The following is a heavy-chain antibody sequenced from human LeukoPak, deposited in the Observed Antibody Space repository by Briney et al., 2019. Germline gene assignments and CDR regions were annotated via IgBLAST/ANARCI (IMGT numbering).Heavy chain of an antibody. CDR3: ARDMDTGPDLFDY. J-gene: IGHJ4*02. CDR1: GYTFTGYY. Sequence: ASVKVSCKASGYTFTGYYMHWVRQAPRQGLEWMGWINPNSGDTDYAQNFQGRVTMTRDTSISTAYLDLSRLRSDDTAVYYCARDMDTGPDLFDYWGQGTLVTVSS. V-gene: IGHV1-2*02. D-gene: IGHD5-18*01. CDR2: INPNSGDT.